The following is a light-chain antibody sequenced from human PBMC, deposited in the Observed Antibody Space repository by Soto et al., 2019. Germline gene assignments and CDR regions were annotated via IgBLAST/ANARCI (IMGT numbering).Light chain of an antibody. J-gene: IGKJ1*01. CDR3: HHYGSSPPWT. CDR1: QRVSNKY. CDR2: GAS. V-gene: IGKV3-20*01. Sequence: EIVLTQPPGTLSLSPGERATLSCRASQRVSNKYLVWYQQKPGQAPRLLTDGASRRATGIPDRFSGSGSETDFTLTISRLEPEDFAVYYCHHYGSSPPWTFGQGTKVEIK.